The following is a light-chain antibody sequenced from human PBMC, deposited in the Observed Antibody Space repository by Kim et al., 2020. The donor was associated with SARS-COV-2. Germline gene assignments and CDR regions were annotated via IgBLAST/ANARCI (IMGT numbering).Light chain of an antibody. CDR2: GAS. CDR1: QNVATKY. Sequence: GEGATLSCRANQNVATKYVAGYQHKVGQAPRLLIYGASTRATGVTDRFSGSGCGTDFTLSISRLQHEDFAVYYWQQYWSSPGYTFGQGTKVDIK. V-gene: IGKV3-20*01. J-gene: IGKJ2*01. CDR3: QQYWSSPGYT.